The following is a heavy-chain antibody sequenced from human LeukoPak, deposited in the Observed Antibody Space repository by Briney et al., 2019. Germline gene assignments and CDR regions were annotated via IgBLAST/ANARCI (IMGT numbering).Heavy chain of an antibody. CDR2: TYYRSKWYN. CDR1: GDSVSSNNAA. V-gene: IGHV6-1*01. CDR3: ASTHGPIDH. J-gene: IGHJ5*02. Sequence: SQTLSLTCSISGDSVSSNNAAWNWIRQSPSRGLEFLGRTYYRSKWYNDYAVFVKSRITIKSDTSKNQFSLQLNSVTPEDTAVYYCASTHGPIDHWGQGTLVTVSS. D-gene: IGHD2-8*01.